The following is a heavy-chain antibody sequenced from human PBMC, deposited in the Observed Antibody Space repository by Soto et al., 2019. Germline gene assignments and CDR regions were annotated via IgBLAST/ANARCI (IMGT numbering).Heavy chain of an antibody. Sequence: GESLKISCKGSGYTFTTNWIGWVRQMPGKGLEWMGVIYPGDSDTRYSPSFQGQVAISADKSINTAYLQWSSLKASDTAMYYCARHSGVAEDGTHWGQGTLVTVSS. D-gene: IGHD6-13*01. CDR2: IYPGDSDT. J-gene: IGHJ1*01. CDR3: ARHSGVAEDGTH. V-gene: IGHV5-51*01. CDR1: GYTFTTNW.